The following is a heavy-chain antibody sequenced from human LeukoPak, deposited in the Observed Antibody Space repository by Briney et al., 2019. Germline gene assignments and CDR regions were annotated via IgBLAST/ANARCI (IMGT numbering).Heavy chain of an antibody. V-gene: IGHV3-7*04. J-gene: IGHJ5*02. CDR3: ARDLSSSWYQGWFDP. D-gene: IGHD6-13*01. CDR1: GFTVSSKY. Sequence: GGSLTLSCAASGFTVSSKYMSWVRQAPGKGLEWVANIKQDGSEKYYVDSVKGRFTISRDNAKNSLYLQMNSLRAEDTAVYYCARDLSSSWYQGWFDPWGQGTLVTVSS. CDR2: IKQDGSEK.